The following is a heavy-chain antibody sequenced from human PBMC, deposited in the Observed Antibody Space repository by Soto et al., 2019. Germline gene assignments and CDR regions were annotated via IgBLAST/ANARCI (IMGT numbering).Heavy chain of an antibody. Sequence: ASVKVSCKASGYTFTSYGISWVRQAPGQGLEWMGWISAYNGNTNYAQKLQGRVTMTTDTSTSTAYMELRSLRSDDTAVYYCARSYNGYSSSWYDAFDIWGQGTMVTVSS. CDR3: ARSYNGYSSSWYDAFDI. V-gene: IGHV1-18*01. D-gene: IGHD6-13*01. CDR1: GYTFTSYG. J-gene: IGHJ3*02. CDR2: ISAYNGNT.